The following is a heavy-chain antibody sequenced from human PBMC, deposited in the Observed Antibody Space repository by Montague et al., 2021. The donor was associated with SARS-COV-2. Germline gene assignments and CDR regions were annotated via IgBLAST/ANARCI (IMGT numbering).Heavy chain of an antibody. CDR2: IYYSGST. D-gene: IGHD3-3*01. CDR1: GGSISSSSYY. CDR3: ARMASRGITIFGVVTASYYFDY. Sequence: SETLSLTCTVSGGSISSSSYYWGWIRQPPGKGLEWIGSIYYSGSTYYXPSLKSRVTISVDTSKNQFSLKLSSVTAADTAVYYCARMASRGITIFGVVTASYYFDYWGQGTQVTVSS. J-gene: IGHJ4*02. V-gene: IGHV4-39*01.